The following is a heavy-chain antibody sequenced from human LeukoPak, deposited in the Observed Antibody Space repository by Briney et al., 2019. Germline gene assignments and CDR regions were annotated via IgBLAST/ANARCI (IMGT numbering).Heavy chain of an antibody. V-gene: IGHV1-18*01. CDR1: GYTFTSYG. Sequence: ASVKVSCKASGYTFTSYGISWVREAPGQGLEWMGWISAYNGNTNYAQKLPGRVTMTTDTSTSTAYMELRSLRSDDTAVYYCAIDHVFHIVVVPAASYYFDYWGQGTLVTVSS. D-gene: IGHD2-2*01. CDR3: AIDHVFHIVVVPAASYYFDY. J-gene: IGHJ4*02. CDR2: ISAYNGNT.